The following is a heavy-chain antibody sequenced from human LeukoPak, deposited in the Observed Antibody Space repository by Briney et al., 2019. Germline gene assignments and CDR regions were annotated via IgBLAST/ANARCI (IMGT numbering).Heavy chain of an antibody. Sequence: SETLSLACAVYGGSFSGYYWSGIRQPPGKGLEWIGEINHSGSTNYNPSLKSRVTISVDTSKNQFSLKLSSVTAADTAVYYCAQGYGFDYWGQGTLVTVSS. CDR1: GGSFSGYY. V-gene: IGHV4-34*01. CDR2: INHSGST. D-gene: IGHD5-18*01. CDR3: AQGYGFDY. J-gene: IGHJ4*02.